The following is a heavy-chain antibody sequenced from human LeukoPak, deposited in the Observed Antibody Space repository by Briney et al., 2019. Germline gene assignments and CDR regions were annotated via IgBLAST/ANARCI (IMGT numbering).Heavy chain of an antibody. CDR3: AREYNGNYDY. CDR2: ISYSGST. V-gene: IGHV4-59*01. CDR1: GGSISSYY. J-gene: IGHJ4*02. Sequence: PSETLSLTCTVSGGSISSYYWSWIRQPPGEGLEWIGYISYSGSTNYNPSLKSRVTISVDTSKNQFSLKLSSVTAADTAVYYCAREYNGNYDYWGQGTLVIVSS. D-gene: IGHD1-26*01.